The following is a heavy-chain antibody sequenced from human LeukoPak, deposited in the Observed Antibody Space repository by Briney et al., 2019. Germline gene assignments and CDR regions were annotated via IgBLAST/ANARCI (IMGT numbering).Heavy chain of an antibody. CDR3: ARGEPYYYDSSGFHSDY. D-gene: IGHD3-22*01. V-gene: IGHV1-69*06. CDR2: IIPIFGTA. Sequence: ASVKVSCKASGYTFSSYAISWVRQAPGQGLEWMGGIIPIFGTANYAQKFQGRVTITADKSTSTAYMELSSLRSEDTAVYYCARGEPYYYDSSGFHSDYWGQGTLVTVSS. CDR1: GYTFSSYA. J-gene: IGHJ4*02.